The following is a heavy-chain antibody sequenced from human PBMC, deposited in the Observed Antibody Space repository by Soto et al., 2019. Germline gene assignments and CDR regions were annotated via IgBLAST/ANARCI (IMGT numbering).Heavy chain of an antibody. J-gene: IGHJ4*02. D-gene: IGHD3-3*01. CDR1: GYTFTSYA. CDR3: ARDKLLYDFWSGYYDGTPFDY. CDR2: ISAYNGNT. V-gene: IGHV1-18*01. Sequence: ASVKVSCKASGYTFTSYAMHWVRQAPGQRLEWMGWISAYNGNTNYAQKLQGRVTMTTDTSTSTAYMELRSLRSDDTAVYYCARDKLLYDFWSGYYDGTPFDYWGQGTLVTVSS.